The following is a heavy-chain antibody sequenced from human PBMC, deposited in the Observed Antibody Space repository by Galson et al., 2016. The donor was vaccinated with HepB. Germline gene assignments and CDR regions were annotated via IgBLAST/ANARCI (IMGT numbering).Heavy chain of an antibody. D-gene: IGHD7-27*01. CDR2: ISGSDDST. Sequence: SLRLSCAASGFRFSSSSMTWVRLAPGKGLSWVSTISGSDDSTYYADSVKGRFRISRDNADNSLCLQMNSLRVEDTAVYYCARVLGTDEGLDYWGRGTLVTVSS. CDR1: GFRFSSSS. CDR3: ARVLGTDEGLDY. V-gene: IGHV3-23*01. J-gene: IGHJ4*02.